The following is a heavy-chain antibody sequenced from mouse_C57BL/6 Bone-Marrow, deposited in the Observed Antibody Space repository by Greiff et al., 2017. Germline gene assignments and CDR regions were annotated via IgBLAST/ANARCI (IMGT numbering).Heavy chain of an antibody. D-gene: IGHD2-12*01. CDR3: ARGAYHSPYGAFY. J-gene: IGHJ3*01. V-gene: IGHV2-2*01. CDR1: GFSLTSYG. CDR2: IWSGGST. Sequence: QVQLKESGPGLVQPSQSLSITCTVSGFSLTSYGVHWVRQSPGKGLEWLGVIWSGGSTDYNAAFISRLSISKDNSKSQVFFKMNSLQADDTAIYYCARGAYHSPYGAFYWGQGTLVTVSA.